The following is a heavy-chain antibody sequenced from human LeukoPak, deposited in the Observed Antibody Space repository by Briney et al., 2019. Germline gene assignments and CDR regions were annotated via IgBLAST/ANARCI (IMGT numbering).Heavy chain of an antibody. CDR2: ISGSGVST. D-gene: IGHD6-6*01. Sequence: GGSLRLACAASGFRFSSYAMSWVRQAPGKGLEWVSAISGSGVSTYYADSVKGRFTVSRDNSKNTLYLQMSSLRAEDTAVYYCAKDPNPYSSFIDYWGQGTLVTVSS. CDR3: AKDPNPYSSFIDY. CDR1: GFRFSSYA. V-gene: IGHV3-23*01. J-gene: IGHJ4*02.